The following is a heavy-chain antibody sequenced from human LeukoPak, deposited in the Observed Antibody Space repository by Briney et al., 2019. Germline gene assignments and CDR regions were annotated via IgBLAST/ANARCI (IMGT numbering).Heavy chain of an antibody. V-gene: IGHV1-69*04. CDR3: ARARYCSGGSCYWAYAFDI. D-gene: IGHD2-15*01. CDR1: GGTFSSYA. CDR2: IIPILGIA. J-gene: IGHJ3*02. Sequence: ASVKVSCKASGGTFSSYAISWVRQAPGQGLEWMGRIIPILGIANYAQKLQGRVTITADKSTSTAYMELSSLRSEDTAVCYCARARYCSGGSCYWAYAFDIWGQGTMVTVSS.